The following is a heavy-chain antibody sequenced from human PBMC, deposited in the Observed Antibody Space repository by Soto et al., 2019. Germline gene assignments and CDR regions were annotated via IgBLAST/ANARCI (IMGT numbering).Heavy chain of an antibody. CDR3: ARDVGGTALSP. Sequence: PGGSLRLSCATSGFTFSSYRMSWVRQAPGKGLAWVAFISSSSDTIYYADSVKGRFTLSRDNAKNSLYLQMNSLSNEDTALYYCARDVGGTALSPWGQGTLVTVSS. CDR1: GFTFSSYR. V-gene: IGHV3-48*02. J-gene: IGHJ5*02. D-gene: IGHD1-26*01. CDR2: ISSSSDTI.